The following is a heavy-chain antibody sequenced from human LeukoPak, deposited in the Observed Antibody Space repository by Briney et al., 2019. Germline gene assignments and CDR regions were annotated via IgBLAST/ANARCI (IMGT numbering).Heavy chain of an antibody. CDR3: AKRGIVIRAVIIVGFHKEAYYFDY. V-gene: IGHV3-23*01. J-gene: IGHJ4*02. CDR1: GLTLSNYG. D-gene: IGHD3-10*01. Sequence: GGSLRLSCAVSGLTLSNYGMSWVRQAPGKGLEWVAGISDSGGSTNYADSVKGRFTISRDNPKNTLYLQMNSLRAEDTAVYFCAKRGIVIRAVIIVGFHKEAYYFDYWGQGALVTVSS. CDR2: ISDSGGST.